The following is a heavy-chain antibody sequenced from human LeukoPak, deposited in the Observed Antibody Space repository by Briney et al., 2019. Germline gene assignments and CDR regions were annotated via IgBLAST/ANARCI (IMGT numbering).Heavy chain of an antibody. CDR1: GDSISSYY. J-gene: IGHJ6*02. Sequence: SETLSLTCTVSGDSISSYYWSWIRQPAGKGLEWIGRIYTSGSTNYNPSLKSRVTMSVDTSKNQFSLKLSSVTAADTAVYYCARGVVAATPRGEGVYYGMDVWGQGTTVTVSS. V-gene: IGHV4-4*07. CDR3: ARGVVAATPRGEGVYYGMDV. CDR2: IYTSGST. D-gene: IGHD2-15*01.